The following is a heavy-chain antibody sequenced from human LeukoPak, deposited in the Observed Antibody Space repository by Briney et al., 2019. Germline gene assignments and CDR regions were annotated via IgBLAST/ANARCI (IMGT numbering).Heavy chain of an antibody. D-gene: IGHD2-15*01. CDR2: ISYDGSNK. CDR3: ASAPVPATAFDY. J-gene: IGHJ4*02. CDR1: GFSFINYA. V-gene: IGHV3-30-3*01. Sequence: QTGGSLGLSCAASGFSFINYAMHWVRQAPGKGLKWVAVISYDGSNKYYADSVKGRFTISRDNSKNTLYLQMNSLRAEDTAVYYCASAPVPATAFDYWGQGTLVTVSS.